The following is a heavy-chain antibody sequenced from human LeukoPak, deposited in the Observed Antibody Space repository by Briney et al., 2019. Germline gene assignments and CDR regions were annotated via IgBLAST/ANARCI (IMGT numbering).Heavy chain of an antibody. Sequence: GGSLRLSCAASGFTFSSYGMHWVRQAPGKGLEWVAVISYDGSNKYYADSVKGRFTISRDNSKNTLYLQMNSLRAEDTALYHCASTHSAAGNSWFDPWGQGTLVTVSS. CDR3: ASTHSAAGNSWFDP. D-gene: IGHD6-13*01. J-gene: IGHJ5*02. CDR1: GFTFSSYG. V-gene: IGHV3-30*03. CDR2: ISYDGSNK.